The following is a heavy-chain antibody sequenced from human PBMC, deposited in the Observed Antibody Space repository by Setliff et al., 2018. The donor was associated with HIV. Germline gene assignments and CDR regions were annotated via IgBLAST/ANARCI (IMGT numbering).Heavy chain of an antibody. CDR3: AKNLYRSPWSPLDY. J-gene: IGHJ4*02. CDR2: IRYDDTYK. CDR1: GFTFSSYG. V-gene: IGHV3-30*02. D-gene: IGHD6-19*01. Sequence: LRLSCATSGFTFSSYGMHWVRQAPGKGLEWVAFIRYDDTYKFYADSLKGRFTISRDNSKNTLFLQVNSLRVEDTAAYYCAKNLYRSPWSPLDYWGQGTLVTVSS.